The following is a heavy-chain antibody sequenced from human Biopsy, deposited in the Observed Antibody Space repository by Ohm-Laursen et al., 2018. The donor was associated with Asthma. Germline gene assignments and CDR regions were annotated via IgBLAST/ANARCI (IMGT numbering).Heavy chain of an antibody. CDR1: GFTVRRDH. CDR3: ARGDSSGWSHYYFDY. V-gene: IGHV3-53*01. D-gene: IGHD6-19*01. J-gene: IGHJ4*02. Sequence: SLRLSCAASGFTVRRDHMFWVRQAPGKGLEWVSVIYSGGTSDTADSVRGRSTISRDFYKNTLYLQMDSLRAEDTAVYYCARGDSSGWSHYYFDYWGQGTLVTVSS. CDR2: IYSGGTS.